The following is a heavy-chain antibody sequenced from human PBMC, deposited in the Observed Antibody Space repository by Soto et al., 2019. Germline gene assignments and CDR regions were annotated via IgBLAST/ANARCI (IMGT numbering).Heavy chain of an antibody. CDR2: ISNTGTT. J-gene: IGHJ5*02. CDR3: ARGAGWWDP. D-gene: IGHD2-15*01. CDR1: GGSISSYY. V-gene: IGHV4-59*08. Sequence: QVQLQESGPGLVKPSETLSLTCTVSGGSISSYYWSWIRQPPGKGLEWIGYISNTGTTNYNPSLKSRVTISVDMSKNQFSLKLSSVTAADTAVYYCARGAGWWDPWGQGTLVTVSS.